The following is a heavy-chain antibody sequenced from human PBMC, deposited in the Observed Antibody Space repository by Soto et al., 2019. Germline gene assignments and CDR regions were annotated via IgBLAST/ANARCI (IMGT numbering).Heavy chain of an antibody. Sequence: QVQLVQSGTEVRKPGASVRISCKASGYTFTSYGINWVRQAPGQGLEWMAWISAYNGYTNYARKFQGRLTMTTDKSTSTAYMDLRSLRSNDTAVYYCARGFLWFGELLDGDYWGQGTLVTVSS. CDR1: GYTFTSYG. J-gene: IGHJ4*02. CDR3: ARGFLWFGELLDGDY. CDR2: ISAYNGYT. D-gene: IGHD3-10*01. V-gene: IGHV1-18*01.